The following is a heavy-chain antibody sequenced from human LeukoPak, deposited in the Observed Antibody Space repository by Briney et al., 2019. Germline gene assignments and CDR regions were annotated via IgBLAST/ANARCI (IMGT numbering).Heavy chain of an antibody. CDR2: INPNSGGT. D-gene: IGHD2-15*01. CDR3: ARRPLGYCSGGSCYPQDYYYYYYMDV. Sequence: ASVKVSCKASGYTFTGYYMHWVRQAPGQGLEWMGWINPNSGGTNYAQKFQGRVTMTRDTSISTAYMKLSRLRSDDTAVYYCARRPLGYCSGGSCYPQDYYYYYYMDVWGKGTTVTVSS. J-gene: IGHJ6*03. V-gene: IGHV1-2*02. CDR1: GYTFTGYY.